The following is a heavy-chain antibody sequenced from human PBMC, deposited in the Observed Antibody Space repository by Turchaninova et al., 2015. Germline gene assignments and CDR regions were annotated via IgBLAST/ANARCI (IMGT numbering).Heavy chain of an antibody. CDR3: AHALRPTSSAEYFQH. CDR1: GFSRRTSGVG. V-gene: IGHV2-5*02. Sequence: QIPLKESGPTLVKPTQTPTLTCTFPGFSRRTSGVGLGWIRQPPGKALEWLALIYWDDDKRYSPSLQSRLTITKDTSKNQVVLSMTSMDPMDTATYYCAHALRPTSSAEYFQHWGQGTLVTVSS. D-gene: IGHD3-3*01. CDR2: IYWDDDK. J-gene: IGHJ1*01.